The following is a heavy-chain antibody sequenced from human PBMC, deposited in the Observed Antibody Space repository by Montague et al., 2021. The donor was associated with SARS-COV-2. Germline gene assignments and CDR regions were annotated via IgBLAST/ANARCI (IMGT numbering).Heavy chain of an antibody. CDR3: ARTSIPAAGTAFDI. D-gene: IGHD6-13*01. CDR2: IDWDDDK. J-gene: IGHJ3*02. Sequence: PALVKPTQTLTLTCTFSGFSLSTSGMCVSWIRQPPGKALEWLARIDWDDDKYYGTSLKTRLTISKDTSENQVVLTMTNMDPVDTATYYCARTSIPAAGTAFDIWGQGTMVTVSS. CDR1: GFSLSTSGMC. V-gene: IGHV2-70*11.